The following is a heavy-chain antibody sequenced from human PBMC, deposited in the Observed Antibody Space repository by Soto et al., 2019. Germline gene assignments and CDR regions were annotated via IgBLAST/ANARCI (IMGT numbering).Heavy chain of an antibody. V-gene: IGHV3-66*01. CDR2: IYSGGST. J-gene: IGHJ4*02. Sequence: PGGSLRLSCAASGFTGSRNYMSWVRQAPGKGLEWVSVIYSGGSTNYADSVKGRFTISRDDSKNTPFLQMNSLRAEDTAVYYCATAKLLLPWLFDYWGQGTLVTV. D-gene: IGHD2-15*01. CDR3: ATAKLLLPWLFDY. CDR1: GFTGSRNY.